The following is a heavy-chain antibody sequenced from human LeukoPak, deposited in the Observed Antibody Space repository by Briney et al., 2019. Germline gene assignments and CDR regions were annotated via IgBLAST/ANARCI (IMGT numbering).Heavy chain of an antibody. CDR2: ISAYNGNT. Sequence: ASVKVSCKGSGYTFTSYGNSWVRQAPGQGLEWMGWISAYNGNTNYAQKLQGRVTMTTDTSTSTAYMELRSLRSDDTAVYYCARVEYYDSSGYNFDYWGQGTLVTVSS. D-gene: IGHD3-22*01. CDR3: ARVEYYDSSGYNFDY. V-gene: IGHV1-18*01. CDR1: GYTFTSYG. J-gene: IGHJ4*02.